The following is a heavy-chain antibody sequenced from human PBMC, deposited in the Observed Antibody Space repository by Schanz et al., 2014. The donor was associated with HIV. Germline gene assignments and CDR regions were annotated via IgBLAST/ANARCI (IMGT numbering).Heavy chain of an antibody. D-gene: IGHD6-13*01. Sequence: QVQLLESGGGVVQPVLRLSCAASGFTFSSFGMHWVRQAPGKGLEWVALIWYDGSNQYYADSVKVRFTIARDNSKNTLYVQMNSLRAEDTAMYYCVRERMQLCSAGTYYFDYGGQGNGLTVSS. CDR2: IWYDGSNQ. CDR3: VRERMQLCSAGTYYFDY. CDR1: GFTFSSFG. J-gene: IGHJ4*02. V-gene: IGHV3-33*01.